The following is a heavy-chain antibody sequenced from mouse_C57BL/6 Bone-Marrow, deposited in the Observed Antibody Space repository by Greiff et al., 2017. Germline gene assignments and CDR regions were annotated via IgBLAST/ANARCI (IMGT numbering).Heavy chain of an antibody. CDR3: ARSPNSLGDY. J-gene: IGHJ2*01. D-gene: IGHD3-3*01. V-gene: IGHV7-3*01. CDR1: GFTFTDYY. Sequence: EVMLVESGGGLVQPGGSLSLSCAASGFTFTDYYMSWVRQPPGKALEWLGFIRNKANGYTTEYSASVKGRFTISRDNSQSILYLQMNALRAEDSATYYCARSPNSLGDYWGQGTTLTVSS. CDR2: IRNKANGYTT.